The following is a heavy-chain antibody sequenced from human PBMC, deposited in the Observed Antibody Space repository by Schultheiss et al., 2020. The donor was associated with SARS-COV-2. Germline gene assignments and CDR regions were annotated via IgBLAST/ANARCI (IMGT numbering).Heavy chain of an antibody. J-gene: IGHJ6*03. CDR2: ISSSSSYI. CDR1: GFTFSSYG. V-gene: IGHV3-21*01. D-gene: IGHD3-3*01. CDR3: ARGGYYDFWKTFYYYYMDV. Sequence: GGSLRLSCAASGFTFSSYGMHWVRQAPGKGLEWVSSISSSSSYIYYGDSVKGRFTISRDNSKNTLYLQMNSLRPEDTAVYYCARGGYYDFWKTFYYYYMDVWGKGTTVTVSS.